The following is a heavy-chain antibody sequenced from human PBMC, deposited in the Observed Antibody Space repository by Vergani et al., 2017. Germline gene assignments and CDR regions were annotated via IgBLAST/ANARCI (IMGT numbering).Heavy chain of an antibody. J-gene: IGHJ5*02. CDR2: IYPGDSDT. CDR3: AIGPHYYDSSGSLNWFDP. Sequence: EVQLVPSGAEVKTPGESLKISCKGSGYSFTSYWIGWVRQMPGKGLEWMGIIYPGDSDTRYSPSFQGQVTISADKSISTAYLQWSSLKASDTAMYYCAIGPHYYDSSGSLNWFDPWGQGTLVTVSS. CDR1: GYSFTSYW. V-gene: IGHV5-51*03. D-gene: IGHD3-22*01.